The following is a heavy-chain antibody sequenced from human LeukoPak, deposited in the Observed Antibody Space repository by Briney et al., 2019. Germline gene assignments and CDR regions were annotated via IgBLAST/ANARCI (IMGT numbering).Heavy chain of an antibody. V-gene: IGHV1-69*13. Sequence: SVKVSCKDSGGTLSSYAISWVGQAPGQRLAWVGGIIPLFGRANYAQKFQGRVTITADESTSTAYMELSSLRSEDTAVYYCARDKGLARYCSGGSCYWFDPWGQGTLVTVSS. CDR2: IIPLFGRA. CDR1: GGTLSSYA. CDR3: ARDKGLARYCSGGSCYWFDP. D-gene: IGHD2-15*01. J-gene: IGHJ5*02.